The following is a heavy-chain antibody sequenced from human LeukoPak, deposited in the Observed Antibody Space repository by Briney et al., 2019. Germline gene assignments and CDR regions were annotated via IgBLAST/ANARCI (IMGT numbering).Heavy chain of an antibody. J-gene: IGHJ4*02. Sequence: GGSLRLSCAASGFTFSGSAMHWVRQASGKGLEWVGRIRSKANRYATAYAASVKGRFTISRDDSKNTAYLQMNSLKTEDTAVYYCTRHLGNPPFDYWGQGTLVTVSS. CDR3: TRHLGNPPFDY. CDR2: IRSKANRYAT. CDR1: GFTFSGSA. V-gene: IGHV3-73*01. D-gene: IGHD4-23*01.